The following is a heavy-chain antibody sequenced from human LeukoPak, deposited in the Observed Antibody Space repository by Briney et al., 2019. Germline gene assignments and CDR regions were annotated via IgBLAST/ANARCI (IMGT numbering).Heavy chain of an antibody. Sequence: GGSLRLSCAASGFTFSRYEMHWVRQGPGKELEWISYITTSGSNTIYADSVRGRFTISRDNAKNSLYLQMNSLRADDTAVYYCAREGASGSGSFAFDIWGQGTMVIVSA. J-gene: IGHJ3*02. CDR1: GFTFSRYE. V-gene: IGHV3-48*03. CDR3: AREGASGSGSFAFDI. CDR2: ITTSGSNT. D-gene: IGHD3-10*01.